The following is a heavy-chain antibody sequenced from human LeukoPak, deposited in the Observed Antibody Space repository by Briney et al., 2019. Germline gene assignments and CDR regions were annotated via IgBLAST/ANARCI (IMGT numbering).Heavy chain of an antibody. V-gene: IGHV3-23*01. CDR2: ISGSGGST. CDR3: AKVCGDYVFGFGY. CDR1: GFTFSSYA. Sequence: GGSLRLSCAASGFTFSSYAMGWVRQAPGKGLEWVSAISGSGGSTYYANSVKGRSTISRDNSKNTLYLQMNSLRAEDTAVYYCAKVCGDYVFGFGYWGQGTLVTVSS. J-gene: IGHJ4*02. D-gene: IGHD4-17*01.